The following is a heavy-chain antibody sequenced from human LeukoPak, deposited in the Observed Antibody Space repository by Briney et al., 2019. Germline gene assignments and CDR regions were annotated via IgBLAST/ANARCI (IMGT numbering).Heavy chain of an antibody. Sequence: GGSLRLSCAASGFTFSSHGMHWVRQAPGKGLEWVAVIWYDGSKKYHADPVKGRFTISRDNSTNPLYLQMNSLRAEDTAVYYCARDLLGYSYDAYSFDFWGQGTLVTVSS. CDR3: ARDLLGYSYDAYSFDF. CDR2: IWYDGSKK. D-gene: IGHD5-18*01. J-gene: IGHJ4*02. CDR1: GFTFSSHG. V-gene: IGHV3-33*08.